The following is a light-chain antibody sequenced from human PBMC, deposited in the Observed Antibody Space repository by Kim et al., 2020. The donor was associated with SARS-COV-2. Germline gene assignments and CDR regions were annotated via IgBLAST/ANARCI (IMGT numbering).Light chain of an antibody. CDR2: NAS. V-gene: IGKV3-11*01. CDR3: HQRSIWTLT. CDR1: QSVSSY. J-gene: IGKJ4*01. Sequence: EIVLTQSPATLSLSPRERATHPCRASQSVSSYLAWYQHKPGQAPRLLIYNASNSDTGIPARFSGSGSGTDFSLTITSLEPDDFAVYYCHQRSIWTLTIGGGTKVDIK.